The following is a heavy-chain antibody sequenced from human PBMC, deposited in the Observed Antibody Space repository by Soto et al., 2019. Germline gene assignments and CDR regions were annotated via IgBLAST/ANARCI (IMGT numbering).Heavy chain of an antibody. Sequence: HPVGSLRLSCAASGFTFSSYAMHWVRQAPGKGLEWVAVISYDGSNKYYADSVKGRFTISRDNSKNTLYLQMNSLRAEDTAVYYCAREDGYYRYFDYWGQGTLVTVSS. CDR1: GFTFSSYA. D-gene: IGHD3-22*01. V-gene: IGHV3-30-3*01. CDR3: AREDGYYRYFDY. CDR2: ISYDGSNK. J-gene: IGHJ4*02.